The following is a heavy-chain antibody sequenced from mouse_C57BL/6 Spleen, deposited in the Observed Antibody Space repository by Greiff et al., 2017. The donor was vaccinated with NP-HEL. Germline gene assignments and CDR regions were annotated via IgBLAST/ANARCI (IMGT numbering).Heavy chain of an antibody. CDR2: ISSGSSTI. CDR1: GFTFSDYG. J-gene: IGHJ2*01. Sequence: EVMLVESGGGLVKPGGSLKLSCAASGFTFSDYGMHWVRQAPEKGLEWVAYISSGSSTIYYADTVKGRFTISRDNAKNTLFLQMTSLRSEDTAMYYCARIEDWDGDYWGQGTTLTVSS. V-gene: IGHV5-17*01. CDR3: ARIEDWDGDY. D-gene: IGHD4-1*01.